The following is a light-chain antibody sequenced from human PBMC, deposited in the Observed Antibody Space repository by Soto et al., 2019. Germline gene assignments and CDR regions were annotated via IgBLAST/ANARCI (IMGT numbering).Light chain of an antibody. CDR3: QQYYSYPRT. Sequence: DIQMTQSPSSLSASVGDRVTITCRASQSISSYLNWYQQKPGKAPKLLIYAASSLQSGVPSRFSGSGSGTDFTLTISSLQPEDFATYYCQQYYSYPRTFGQVTKVDIK. CDR1: QSISSY. J-gene: IGKJ1*01. CDR2: AAS. V-gene: IGKV1-39*01.